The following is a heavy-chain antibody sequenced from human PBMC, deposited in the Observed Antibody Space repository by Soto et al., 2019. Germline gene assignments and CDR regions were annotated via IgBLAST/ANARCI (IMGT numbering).Heavy chain of an antibody. J-gene: IGHJ6*02. CDR3: ARVGYCSSTSCYTAGYYYYGMDV. CDR1: AFTFGSYS. V-gene: IGHV3-48*02. D-gene: IGHD2-2*02. Sequence: GEALKISCAGSAFTFGSYSMNWVRQAPGKGLELVSYFSGSSSTIYYADSVKGRFTISRDNAKNSLYLQMNSLRDEDTAVYYCARVGYCSSTSCYTAGYYYYGMDVWGQGTTVTVSS. CDR2: FSGSSSTI.